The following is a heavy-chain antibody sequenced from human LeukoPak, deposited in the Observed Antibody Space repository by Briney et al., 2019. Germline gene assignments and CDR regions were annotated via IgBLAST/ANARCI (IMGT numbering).Heavy chain of an antibody. D-gene: IGHD5-24*01. CDR3: ARRDGYNTNWFDP. V-gene: IGHV4-39*01. J-gene: IGHJ5*02. Sequence: SETLSLTCTVSGGSISSSSYYWGWIRQPPGKGLEWIGSIYHSGSTYYNPSLKSRVTISVDTSKNRFSLKLSSVTAADTAVYYCARRDGYNTNWFDPWGQGTLVTVSS. CDR1: GGSISSSSYY. CDR2: IYHSGST.